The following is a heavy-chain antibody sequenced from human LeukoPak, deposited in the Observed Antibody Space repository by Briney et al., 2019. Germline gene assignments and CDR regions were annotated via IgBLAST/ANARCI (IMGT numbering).Heavy chain of an antibody. Sequence: GGSLRLSCSASGFTVSSNSMNWVRQAPGKGLEWVSVIYSGGSTYYADSVKGRFTISRDNSKNTLYLQMNSLRAEDTALYYCARELMLRHAFDIWGQGTMVAVSS. D-gene: IGHD2-2*01. CDR3: ARELMLRHAFDI. J-gene: IGHJ3*02. CDR1: GFTVSSNS. V-gene: IGHV3-66*01. CDR2: IYSGGST.